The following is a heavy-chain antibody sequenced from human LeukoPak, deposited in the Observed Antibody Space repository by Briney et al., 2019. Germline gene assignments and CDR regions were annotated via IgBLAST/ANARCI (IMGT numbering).Heavy chain of an antibody. Sequence: PLETLSLTCAVYGGSFSGYYWSWIRQPPGKGLEWIGEINHSGSTNYNPSLKSRVTISVDTSKNQFSLKLSSVTAADTAVYYCARGGYSGYAHWGQGTLVTVSS. V-gene: IGHV4-34*01. D-gene: IGHD5-12*01. CDR1: GGSFSGYY. J-gene: IGHJ4*02. CDR3: ARGGYSGYAH. CDR2: INHSGST.